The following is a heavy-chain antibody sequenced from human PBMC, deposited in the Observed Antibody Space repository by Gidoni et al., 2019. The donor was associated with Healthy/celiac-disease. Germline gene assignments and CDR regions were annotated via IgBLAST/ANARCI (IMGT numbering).Heavy chain of an antibody. D-gene: IGHD3-22*01. J-gene: IGHJ4*01. CDR3: AKYLPNCYDSSGYDDY. CDR1: GFTLISYA. V-gene: IGHV3-23*01. Sequence: EALQPESGGGLLQPARSLRLSCAASGFTLISYAMSWVRQAPGKGLEWVSAISGSGGGTNCANSVKGQFTISRDNTKTALYLQMNRLRAEDTAVYYCAKYLPNCYDSSGYDDYWGQGTLVTVSS. CDR2: ISGSGGGT.